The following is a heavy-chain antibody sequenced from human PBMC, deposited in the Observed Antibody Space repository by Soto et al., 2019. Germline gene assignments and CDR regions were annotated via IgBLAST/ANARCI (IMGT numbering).Heavy chain of an antibody. CDR2: ISYDGRNK. Sequence: QVQLAESGGGLVQPGRSLRLSCATSGFVSNDYDIHWVRQAPGKGLAWLASISYDGRNKYYADSVKGRFTISRDNSKNPLSLQINSLGAEDKAVYYCAGGMRGDLDDWGRGTLVTVSS. V-gene: IGHV3-30*03. CDR1: GFVSNDYD. CDR3: AGGMRGDLDD. J-gene: IGHJ4*02. D-gene: IGHD3-16*01.